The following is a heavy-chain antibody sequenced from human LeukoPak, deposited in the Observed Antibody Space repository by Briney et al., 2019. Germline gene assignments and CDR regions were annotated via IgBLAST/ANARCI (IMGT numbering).Heavy chain of an antibody. CDR2: ISSSGITI. Sequence: KPGGSLRLSCAASGFSFTDYYMTWIRQAPGMGLEWVSYISSSGITIYYGDSVKGRCTISRDNTKNSLYLQMTSLRAEDTAIYYCARAVVVIGATPNYWGQGTLVTVSS. CDR1: GFSFTDYY. CDR3: ARAVVVIGATPNY. V-gene: IGHV3-11*01. D-gene: IGHD2-15*01. J-gene: IGHJ4*02.